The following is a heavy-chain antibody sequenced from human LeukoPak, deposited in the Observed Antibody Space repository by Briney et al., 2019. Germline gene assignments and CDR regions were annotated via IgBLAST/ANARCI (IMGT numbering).Heavy chain of an antibody. CDR3: ARGYGTV. J-gene: IGHJ4*02. Sequence: RGSLRLSCAASGFTFSSYWMHWVRQGPEKGLVWVARISTDGSFTSYADSVKGRFTISRDNAKNTLYLQMNSLRDEDTAVYYCARGYGTVWGQGTLVAVSS. D-gene: IGHD5-18*01. CDR2: ISTDGSFT. CDR1: GFTFSSYW. V-gene: IGHV3-74*01.